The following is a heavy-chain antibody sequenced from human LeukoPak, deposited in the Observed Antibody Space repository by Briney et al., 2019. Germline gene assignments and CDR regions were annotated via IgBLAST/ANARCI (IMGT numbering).Heavy chain of an antibody. Sequence: GGSLRLSCAASGFTFSSYSMNWVRQAPGKGLEWVSSISSSSSYIYYADSVKGRFTISRDNAKNSLYLQMNSLRAEDTAVHYCARDFMGSSSSEVDYWGQGTLVTVSS. V-gene: IGHV3-21*01. J-gene: IGHJ4*02. CDR2: ISSSSSYI. D-gene: IGHD6-6*01. CDR1: GFTFSSYS. CDR3: ARDFMGSSSSEVDY.